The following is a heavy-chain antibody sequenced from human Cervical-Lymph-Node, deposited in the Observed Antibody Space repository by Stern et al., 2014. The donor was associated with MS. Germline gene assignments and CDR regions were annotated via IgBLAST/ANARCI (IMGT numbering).Heavy chain of an antibody. CDR3: AKDLGGSYYHYYYGMDV. V-gene: IGHV3-30*18. CDR2: ISYDGSNQ. Sequence: QVQLVQSGGGVVQPGRSLRLSWAASGFTFSSYGMHWVRQAPGKGLEWGAVISYDGSNQYYADYVKGRFTISRDNSKNTLYLQMNSLRAEDTAVYYCAKDLGGSYYHYYYGMDVWGQGTTVTVSS. D-gene: IGHD1-26*01. J-gene: IGHJ6*02. CDR1: GFTFSSYG.